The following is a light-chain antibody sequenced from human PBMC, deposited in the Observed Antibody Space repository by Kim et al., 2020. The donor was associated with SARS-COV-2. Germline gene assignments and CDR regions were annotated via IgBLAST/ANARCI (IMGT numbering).Light chain of an antibody. CDR3: QQSYNAPRT. J-gene: IGKJ1*01. CDR1: QSISRY. Sequence: DIQMTQSPSSLSASVEDRVTITCRASQSISRYLNWYQQKQGKAPELLIYAASSLQSGVPSRFSGSGSGTDFTLTISSLQPEDFASYYCQQSYNAPRTFGQGTKVDIK. V-gene: IGKV1-39*01. CDR2: AAS.